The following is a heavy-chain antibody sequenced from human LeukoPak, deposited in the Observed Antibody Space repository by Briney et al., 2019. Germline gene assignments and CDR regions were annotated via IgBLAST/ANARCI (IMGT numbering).Heavy chain of an antibody. CDR2: IYYSGST. D-gene: IGHD2-2*02. Sequence: SETLSLTCTVSGGSISSSSYYWGWIRQPPGKGLEWIGSIYYSGSTYYNPSLKSRVTISVDTSKNQFSLKLSSVTAADTAVYYCARNWRGSTCCYIDYWGQGTLVTVSS. V-gene: IGHV4-39*01. J-gene: IGHJ4*02. CDR1: GGSISSSSYY. CDR3: ARNWRGSTCCYIDY.